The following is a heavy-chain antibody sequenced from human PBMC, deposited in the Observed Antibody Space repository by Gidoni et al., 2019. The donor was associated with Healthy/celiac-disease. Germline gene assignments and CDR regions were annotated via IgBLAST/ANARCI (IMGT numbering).Heavy chain of an antibody. CDR1: GFTFSSYS. V-gene: IGHV3-21*01. Sequence: EVQLVESGGGLVKPGGSLRLSCAASGFTFSSYSMNWVRQAPGKGLEWVSSISSSSSYIYYADSVKGRFTISRDNAKNSLYLQMNSLRAEDTAVYYCARSYGDYVNWVDYWGQGTLVTVSS. J-gene: IGHJ4*02. CDR2: ISSSSSYI. D-gene: IGHD4-17*01. CDR3: ARSYGDYVNWVDY.